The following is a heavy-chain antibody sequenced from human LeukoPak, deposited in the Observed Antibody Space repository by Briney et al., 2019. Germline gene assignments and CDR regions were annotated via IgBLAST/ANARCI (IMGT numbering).Heavy chain of an antibody. CDR3: AREKYEGSGSHYFALDV. J-gene: IGHJ6*02. Sequence: GGSLRLSCGACGLTMGLYGMLWVRQAPGKGLEWVAAIWFDGSNKYYADSVKGRFTISRENGRKTVLVEMESRRGEETAVYYCAREKYEGSGSHYFALDVWGQGTMVIVSS. CDR1: GLTMGLYG. CDR2: IWFDGSNK. D-gene: IGHD3-10*01. V-gene: IGHV3-33*07.